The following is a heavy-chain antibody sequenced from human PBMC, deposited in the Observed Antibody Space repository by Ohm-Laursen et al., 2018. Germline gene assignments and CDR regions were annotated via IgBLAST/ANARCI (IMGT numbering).Heavy chain of an antibody. CDR3: ARARFGGVIVIGAFDI. V-gene: IGHV4-59*01. CDR2: IYYSGST. Sequence: SETLSLTCTVSGGSISSYYWSWIRQPPGKGLEWIGYIYYSGSTNYNPSLKSRVTISVGTSKNQFSLKLSSVTAADTAVYYCARARFGGVIVIGAFDIWGQGTMVTVSS. J-gene: IGHJ3*02. CDR1: GGSISSYY. D-gene: IGHD3-16*02.